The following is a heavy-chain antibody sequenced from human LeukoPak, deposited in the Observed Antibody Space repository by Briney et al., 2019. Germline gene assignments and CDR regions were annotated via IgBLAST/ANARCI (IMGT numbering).Heavy chain of an antibody. V-gene: IGHV3-48*04. Sequence: GGSLRLSCAASGFTFSSYSMNWVRQAPGKGLEWVSYISSSSRNIYYADSVKGRFTISRDNAKNSLYLQMNSLRAEDTAVYYCARDRDYYDSSGYYLTFNDYWGQGTLVTVSS. CDR2: ISSSSRNI. CDR3: ARDRDYYDSSGYYLTFNDY. CDR1: GFTFSSYS. J-gene: IGHJ4*02. D-gene: IGHD3-22*01.